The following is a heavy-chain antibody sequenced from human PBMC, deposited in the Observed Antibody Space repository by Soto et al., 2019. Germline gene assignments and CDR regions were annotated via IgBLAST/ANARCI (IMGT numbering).Heavy chain of an antibody. CDR1: GGSISSGGYY. CDR2: IYYSGST. V-gene: IGHV4-31*03. CDR3: ARVAPLPLDYYDSSGYPGWLDP. Sequence: SETLSLTCTVSGGSISSGGYYWSWIRQHPWKGLEWIGYIYYSGSTYYNPSLKSRFTISVDTSKNQFSLKLSSVTAADTAVYYCARVAPLPLDYYDSSGYPGWLDPWGQGTLVTVSS. J-gene: IGHJ5*02. D-gene: IGHD3-22*01.